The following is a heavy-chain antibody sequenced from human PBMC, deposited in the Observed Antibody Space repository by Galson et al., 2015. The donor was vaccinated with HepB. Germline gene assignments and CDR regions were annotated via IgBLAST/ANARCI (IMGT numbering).Heavy chain of an antibody. CDR1: GMTFSAYS. CDR2: INSRSDKV. V-gene: IGHV3-48*04. Sequence: SLRLSCAGSGMTFSAYSMNWVRQTPGKGLEWISYINSRSDKVYYAGSVRGRFTISRNNAVDSVYLEMSNLRVEDTAVYFCARGEKRHQLIRSYLFGMDVWGPVTTVTVSS. J-gene: IGHJ6*01. D-gene: IGHD6-6*01. CDR3: ARGEKRHQLIRSYLFGMDV.